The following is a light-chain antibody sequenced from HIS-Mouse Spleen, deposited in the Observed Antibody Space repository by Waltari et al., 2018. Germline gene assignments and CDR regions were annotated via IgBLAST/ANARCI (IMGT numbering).Light chain of an antibody. Sequence: SYELTQPPSVSVSPGQTASITCSGDKLGDKYACWYQQKPGQSPVLVIYQDSKRPSGIPDRFPGSNSGNTATLTISGTQAMDEADYYCQAWDSSTAVFGGGTKLTVL. CDR2: QDS. J-gene: IGLJ2*01. CDR1: KLGDKY. V-gene: IGLV3-1*01. CDR3: QAWDSSTAV.